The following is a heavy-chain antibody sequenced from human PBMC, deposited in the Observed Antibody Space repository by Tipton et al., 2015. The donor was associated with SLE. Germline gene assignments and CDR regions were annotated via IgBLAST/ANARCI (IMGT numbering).Heavy chain of an antibody. Sequence: TLSLTCAVYGGSFSGYYWSWIRQPPGKGLEWIGYIYYSGSTYYNPSLKSRVTISVDTSKNQFSLKLSSVTAAGTAVYYCATWAVERRRGWFDPWGQGTLVTVSS. J-gene: IGHJ5*02. CDR1: GGSFSGYY. D-gene: IGHD1-1*01. CDR3: ATWAVERRRGWFDP. V-gene: IGHV4-34*01. CDR2: IYYSGST.